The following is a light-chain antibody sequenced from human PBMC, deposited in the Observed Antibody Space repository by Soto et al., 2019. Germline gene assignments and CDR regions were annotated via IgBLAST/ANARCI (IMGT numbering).Light chain of an antibody. Sequence: EIVLTQSPGTLSLSPGERATLSCRASQGVSSSYLAWYQQKPGQAPRLLIYGASNRATGIPDRFSGSGSGTDFTLTISRLEPEDFAVYYCQQYDSSPPSFTFGPGTKVDIK. CDR1: QGVSSSY. V-gene: IGKV3-20*01. CDR3: QQYDSSPPSFT. J-gene: IGKJ3*01. CDR2: GAS.